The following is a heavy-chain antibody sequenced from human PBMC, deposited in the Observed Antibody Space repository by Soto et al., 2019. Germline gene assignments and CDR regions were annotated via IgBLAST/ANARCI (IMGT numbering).Heavy chain of an antibody. CDR1: GFTFDDYA. J-gene: IGHJ3*02. D-gene: IGHD1-26*01. CDR2: ISWNSGSI. CDR3: AKGRLVGATTSAFDI. Sequence: GGSLRLSCAASGFTFDDYAMHWVRQAPGKGLEWVSGISWNSGSIGYADSVKGRFTISRDNAKNSLYLQMNSLRAEDTALYYCAKGRLVGATTSAFDIWGQGTMVTVSS. V-gene: IGHV3-9*01.